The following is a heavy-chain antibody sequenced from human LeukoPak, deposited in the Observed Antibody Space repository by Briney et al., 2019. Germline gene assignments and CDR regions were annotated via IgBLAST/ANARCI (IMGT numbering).Heavy chain of an antibody. CDR1: GGYISSSSYY. J-gene: IGHJ4*02. Sequence: SETLSLTCTVSGGYISSSSYYWGLIRQPPGKGLEWIGSISYTGSTYYNPSLKSRVSISADTSKNQFSLKLSSVTAADTAIYYCARSFGYSYGLPFDYWGQGNLVTVSS. CDR2: ISYTGST. V-gene: IGHV4-39*01. CDR3: ARSFGYSYGLPFDY. D-gene: IGHD5-18*01.